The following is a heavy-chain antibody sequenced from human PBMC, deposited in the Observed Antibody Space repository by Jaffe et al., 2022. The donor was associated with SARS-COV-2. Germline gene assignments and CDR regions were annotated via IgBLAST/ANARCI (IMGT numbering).Heavy chain of an antibody. Sequence: QVQLQESGPGLIKPSQTLSLTCTVSGGSISRGSYYWNWIRQPAGQGLEWIGRIYTTGHTNYNPSLKSRVTISVDSSKNQFSLKLSSVTAADTAVYYCARDRSPVRDNWFDPWGQGTLVTVSS. J-gene: IGHJ5*02. CDR3: ARDRSPVRDNWFDP. V-gene: IGHV4-61*02. CDR1: GGSISRGSYY. CDR2: IYTTGHT. D-gene: IGHD3-10*01.